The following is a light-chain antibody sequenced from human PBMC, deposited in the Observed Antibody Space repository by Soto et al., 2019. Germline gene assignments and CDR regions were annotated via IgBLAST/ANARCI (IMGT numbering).Light chain of an antibody. V-gene: IGKV1-39*01. CDR2: AAS. Sequence: DIQMTQSPSSLSASVTDRVTITCRASQSIGTYLAWYQQKPGKAPKLLIYAASSLQSGVTSRFSGSGSGTEFTLTISSLQPEDFATYYCQQSYSSPWTFGQGTKVE. CDR1: QSIGTY. CDR3: QQSYSSPWT. J-gene: IGKJ1*01.